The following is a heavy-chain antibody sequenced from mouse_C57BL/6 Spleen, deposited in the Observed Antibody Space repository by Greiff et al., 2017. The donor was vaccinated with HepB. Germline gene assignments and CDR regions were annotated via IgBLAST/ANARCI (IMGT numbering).Heavy chain of an antibody. CDR3: AVYDYDGPWFAY. D-gene: IGHD2-4*01. CDR2: IDPEDGET. J-gene: IGHJ3*01. V-gene: IGHV14-2*01. CDR1: GFNIKDYY. Sequence: EVMLVESGAELVKPGASVKLSCTASGFNIKDYYMHWVKQRTEQGLEWIGRIDPEDGETKYAPKFQGKATITADTSSNTAYLQLSSLTSEDTAVYYCAVYDYDGPWFAYWGQGTLVTVSA.